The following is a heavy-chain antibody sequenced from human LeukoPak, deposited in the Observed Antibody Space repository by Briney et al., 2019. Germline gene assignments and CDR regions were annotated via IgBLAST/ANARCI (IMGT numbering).Heavy chain of an antibody. Sequence: GGSLRLSCAASGFTFTNYWMSWVRQAPGKGLEWVANIKPDGSEKYFVDSVKGRFTISRDNPKKSLCLQMNSLRAEDTAIYYCARDVSVSGMDVWGQGTTVTVSS. D-gene: IGHD5/OR15-5a*01. J-gene: IGHJ6*02. CDR1: GFTFTNYW. CDR3: ARDVSVSGMDV. V-gene: IGHV3-7*01. CDR2: IKPDGSEK.